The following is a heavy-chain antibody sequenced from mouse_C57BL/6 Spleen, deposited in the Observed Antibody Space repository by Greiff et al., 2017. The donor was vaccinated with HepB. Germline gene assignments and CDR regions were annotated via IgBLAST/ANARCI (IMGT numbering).Heavy chain of an antibody. CDR2: IDPSDSYT. V-gene: IGHV1-50*01. D-gene: IGHD3-2*02. J-gene: IGHJ3*01. CDR3: ASWEATEGFAY. Sequence: VQLQQPGAELVKPGASVKLSCKASGYTFTSYWMQWVKQRPGQGLEWIGEIDPSDSYTNYNQKFKGKATLTVDTSSSTAYMQLSSLTSEDSAVYYCASWEATEGFAYWGQGTLVTVSA. CDR1: GYTFTSYW.